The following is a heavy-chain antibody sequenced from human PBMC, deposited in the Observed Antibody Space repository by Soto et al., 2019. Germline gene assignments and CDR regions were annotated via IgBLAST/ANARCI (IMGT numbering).Heavy chain of an antibody. CDR1: GYTLTELS. J-gene: IGHJ4*02. CDR2: FDPEDGET. Sequence: VKVSCKVSGYTLTELSMHWVRQAPGKGLEWMGGFDPEDGETIYAQKFQGRVTMTEDTSTDTAYMELSSLRSEDTAVYYCATDNVEMATIRPRFDYWGQGXLVTVYS. V-gene: IGHV1-24*01. CDR3: ATDNVEMATIRPRFDY. D-gene: IGHD5-12*01.